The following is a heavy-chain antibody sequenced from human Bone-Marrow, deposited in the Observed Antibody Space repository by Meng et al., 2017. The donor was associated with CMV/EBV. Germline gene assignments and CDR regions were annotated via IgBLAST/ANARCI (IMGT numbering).Heavy chain of an antibody. CDR2: IYYSGST. Sequence: QLQLQGSGPGLVKPSETLSLTCTVSGGSISSSSYYWGWIRQPPGKGLEWIGSIYYSGSTYYNPSLKSRVTISVDTSKNQFSLKLSSVTAADTAAYYCARDNSPRFDYWGQGTLVTVSS. D-gene: IGHD4-23*01. J-gene: IGHJ4*02. V-gene: IGHV4-39*07. CDR3: ARDNSPRFDY. CDR1: GGSISSSSYY.